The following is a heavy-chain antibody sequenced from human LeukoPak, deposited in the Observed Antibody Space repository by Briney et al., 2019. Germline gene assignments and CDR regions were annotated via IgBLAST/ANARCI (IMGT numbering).Heavy chain of an antibody. J-gene: IGHJ4*01. CDR1: GFTFSNYW. V-gene: IGHV3-7*01. D-gene: IGHD6-13*01. CDR2: IKQDGGEK. CDR3: ARDGTAAGLYFDL. Sequence: GGSLRLSCAASGFTFSNYWMNWVRQAPGKGLEWVASIKQDGGEKSYVDSVKGRFTISRDNAKNSLYLQMSSLRVEDTAIYYCARDGTAAGLYFDLWGQGTLVTVSS.